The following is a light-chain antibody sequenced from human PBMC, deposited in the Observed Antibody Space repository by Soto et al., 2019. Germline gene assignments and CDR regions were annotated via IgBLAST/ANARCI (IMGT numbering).Light chain of an antibody. CDR2: GDS. J-gene: IGLJ1*01. V-gene: IGLV1-40*01. CDR3: QSSDSRLSGSDV. Sequence: QSVLTQPPSVSGAPGQRVTISCTGSSSNIGAGYHVHWYQQLPGAAPKRLIFGDSNRPSGVPDRFSGSKSGTSASLAITGLQADDEADYYCQSSDSRLSGSDVFGTGTKLTVL. CDR1: SSNIGAGYH.